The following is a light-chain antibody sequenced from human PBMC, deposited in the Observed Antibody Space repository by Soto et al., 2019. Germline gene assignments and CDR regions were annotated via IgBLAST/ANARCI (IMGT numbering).Light chain of an antibody. V-gene: IGKV3-15*01. Sequence: EIVMTQSPATLSVSPGERATLSCRASQSAGRYLAWYQQKPGQAPRLLIYGASTRATGVPARFSGSGSGTEFTLTISSPQSEDFAVYYCQQYNDWPLTFGGGTKVESK. CDR1: QSAGRY. CDR3: QQYNDWPLT. J-gene: IGKJ4*01. CDR2: GAS.